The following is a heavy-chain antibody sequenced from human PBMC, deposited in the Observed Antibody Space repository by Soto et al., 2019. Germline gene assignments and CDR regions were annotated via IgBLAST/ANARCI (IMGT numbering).Heavy chain of an antibody. J-gene: IGHJ6*02. CDR3: ARVVRYFDTPYGMDV. D-gene: IGHD3-9*01. CDR2: IGGSGGNT. CDR1: GVHFSSYA. V-gene: IGHV3-23*01. Sequence: GGSLSLSCAASGVHFSSYAMSWVRQAPGKGLEWVSGIGGSGGNTYYADSVKGRFTISRDNSKNTLFLQMNSLRAEDTAEYYCARVVRYFDTPYGMDVWGQGTTVTVSS.